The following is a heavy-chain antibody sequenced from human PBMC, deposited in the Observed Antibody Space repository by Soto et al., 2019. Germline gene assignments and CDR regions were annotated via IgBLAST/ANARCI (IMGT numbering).Heavy chain of an antibody. CDR2: IYPSGGST. Sequence: ASVKVSCKASGYTFTNYYMHWVRQAPGQGLEWMEIIYPSGGSTRNAQKFQGRVTMTRDTSTSTVYMELSSLRSEDTAVYYCARDFSGPMDYWGRGTLVTVSS. D-gene: IGHD3-10*01. CDR1: GYTFTNYY. CDR3: ARDFSGPMDY. J-gene: IGHJ4*02. V-gene: IGHV1-46*01.